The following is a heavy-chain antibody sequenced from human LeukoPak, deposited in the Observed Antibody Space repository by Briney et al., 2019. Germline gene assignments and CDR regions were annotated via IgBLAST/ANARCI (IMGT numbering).Heavy chain of an antibody. D-gene: IGHD4-17*01. Sequence: PGGSLRLSCAASGFTFSSYGMHWVCQAPGKGLEWVAVISYDGSNKYYADSVKGRFTISRDNSKNTLYPQMNSLRAEDTAVYYCAKADMTTVPDYWGQGTLVTVSS. CDR3: AKADMTTVPDY. CDR1: GFTFSSYG. CDR2: ISYDGSNK. V-gene: IGHV3-30*18. J-gene: IGHJ4*02.